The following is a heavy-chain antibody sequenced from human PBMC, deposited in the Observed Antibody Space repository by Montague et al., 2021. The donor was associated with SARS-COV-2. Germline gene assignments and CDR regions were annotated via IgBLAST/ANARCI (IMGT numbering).Heavy chain of an antibody. J-gene: IGHJ4*02. D-gene: IGHD5-12*01. Sequence: SETLSLTCTVSGGSISSSTYYWGWIRQPPGKGLEWIGSIYYSGSTYYNPSLKSRVTISVDTSRNQFSLKLSSVTAADTAVCYCARHGWGWLRLLRPFDYWGQGTLVTVSS. CDR3: ARHGWGWLRLLRPFDY. V-gene: IGHV4-39*01. CDR2: IYYSGST. CDR1: GGSISSSTYY.